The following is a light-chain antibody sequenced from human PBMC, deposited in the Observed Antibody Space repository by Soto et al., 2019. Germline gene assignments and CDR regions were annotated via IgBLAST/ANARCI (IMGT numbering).Light chain of an antibody. Sequence: EIVLTQSPGTLSLSPGERATLSCRASQSVSRSYLAWYQQKRGQGPSLLIYGASSRATGIPDRFSASGSGTEFTLTISRLEPEDFAVYYCQQYGSSPLTFGLGTKVEIK. CDR2: GAS. V-gene: IGKV3-20*01. CDR3: QQYGSSPLT. J-gene: IGKJ1*01. CDR1: QSVSRSY.